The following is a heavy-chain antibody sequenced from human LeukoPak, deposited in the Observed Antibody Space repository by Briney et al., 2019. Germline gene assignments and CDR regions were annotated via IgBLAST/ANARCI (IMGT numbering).Heavy chain of an antibody. J-gene: IGHJ6*03. CDR1: GFTFSSYS. D-gene: IGHD2-21*01. Sequence: PGGSLRLSCAASGFTFSSYSMNWVRQAPGKGLEWVSSISSSSSYIYYADSVKGRFTISRDNAKNSLYLQMNSLRAEDTAVYYCARDPTAPGEDYYYMDVWGKGTTVTISS. V-gene: IGHV3-21*01. CDR3: ARDPTAPGEDYYYMDV. CDR2: ISSSSSYI.